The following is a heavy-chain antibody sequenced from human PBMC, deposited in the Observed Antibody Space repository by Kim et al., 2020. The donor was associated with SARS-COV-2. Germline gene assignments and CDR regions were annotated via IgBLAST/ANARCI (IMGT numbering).Heavy chain of an antibody. J-gene: IGHJ4*02. CDR3: TSGYSSGWYGDFFDY. Sequence: GGSLRLSCAASGFTFSGSAMHWVRQASGKGLEWVGRIRSKANSYATAYAASVKGRFTISRDDSKNTAYLQMNSLKTEDTAVYYCTSGYSSGWYGDFFDYWGQGTLVTVSS. V-gene: IGHV3-73*01. CDR2: IRSKANSYAT. D-gene: IGHD6-19*01. CDR1: GFTFSGSA.